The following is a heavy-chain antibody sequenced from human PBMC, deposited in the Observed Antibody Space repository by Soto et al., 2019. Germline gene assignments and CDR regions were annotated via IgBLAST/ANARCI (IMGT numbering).Heavy chain of an antibody. D-gene: IGHD5-12*01. CDR2: ISGSGGST. Sequence: EVQLLESGGGLVQPGGSLRLSCAASGFTFSSYAMRWVRQAPGKGLEWVSAISGSGGSTYYADSVKGRFTISRDNSKNTLYLQMNSLRAEDTAVYYCAKGRDIVATVGGWFDPWCQGTLVTVSS. V-gene: IGHV3-23*01. J-gene: IGHJ5*02. CDR3: AKGRDIVATVGGWFDP. CDR1: GFTFSSYA.